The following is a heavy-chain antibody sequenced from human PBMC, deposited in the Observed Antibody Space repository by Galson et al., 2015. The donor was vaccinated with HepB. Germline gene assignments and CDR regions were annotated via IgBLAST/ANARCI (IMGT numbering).Heavy chain of an antibody. D-gene: IGHD3-3*01. V-gene: IGHV3-43*01. CDR2: ISWDGSTT. Sequence: SLRLSCAASGFTFEDYTMQWVRQAPGKGLEWVSLISWDGSTTYYADSVKGRFTISRDNSKNSLYLQMHSLTTEDTALYYCAKAVAILGVLIDYGMDVWGQGTTVTVSS. CDR3: AKAVAILGVLIDYGMDV. J-gene: IGHJ6*02. CDR1: GFTFEDYT.